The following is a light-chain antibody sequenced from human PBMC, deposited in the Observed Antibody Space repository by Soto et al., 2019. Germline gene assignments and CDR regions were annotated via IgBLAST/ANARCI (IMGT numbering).Light chain of an antibody. Sequence: QSALAQPASVSGSPGQSITISCTGTSGDVGRYNYVFLYQQHPGKAPKLMIHEVSYRPSGVSSRFSGSKSGNTPSLTISGLQAEDEAEYHCCSYTNRATYVFGTGTKVTVL. J-gene: IGLJ1*01. CDR1: SGDVGRYNY. CDR2: EVS. V-gene: IGLV2-14*01. CDR3: CSYTNRATYV.